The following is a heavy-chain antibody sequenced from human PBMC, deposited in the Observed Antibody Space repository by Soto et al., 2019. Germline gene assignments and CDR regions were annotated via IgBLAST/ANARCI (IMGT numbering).Heavy chain of an antibody. CDR1: GYTFTSYY. CDR3: ASSPRKTMVRGVYFDY. J-gene: IGHJ4*02. Sequence: ASVKVSCKASGYTFTSYYMHWVRQAPGQGLEWMGIINPSGGSTSYAQKFQGRVTMTKDTSTDTAYMELSSLRSEDTAVYYCASSPRKTMVRGVYFDYWGQGTLVTVS. CDR2: INPSGGST. V-gene: IGHV1-46*01. D-gene: IGHD3-10*01.